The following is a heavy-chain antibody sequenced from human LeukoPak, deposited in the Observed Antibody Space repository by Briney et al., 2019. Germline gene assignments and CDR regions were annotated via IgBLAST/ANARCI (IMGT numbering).Heavy chain of an antibody. Sequence: SETLSLTCSASGYSISSGYFWGWIRQSPGKGLEWIASIFHSGSTFHNPSLKSRVTISVDTSKNQFSLRLSSVTAADTAVYYCARGGWNKFDYWGQGTLVTVSS. CDR2: IFHSGST. D-gene: IGHD3-22*01. J-gene: IGHJ4*02. CDR3: ARGGWNKFDY. CDR1: GYSISSGYF. V-gene: IGHV4-38-2*02.